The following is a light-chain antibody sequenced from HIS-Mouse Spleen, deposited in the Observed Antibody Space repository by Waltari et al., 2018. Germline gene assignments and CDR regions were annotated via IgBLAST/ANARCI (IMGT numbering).Light chain of an antibody. CDR2: DVS. Sequence: QSALTQPRSVSGPPGQSVTIPCPGTSSDAGSYTYVSWYQQHPGKAPKLMIYDVSKRPSGVPDRFSGSKSGNTASLTISGLQAEDEADYYCCSYAGSYTGVFGTGTKVTVL. CDR3: CSYAGSYTGV. J-gene: IGLJ1*01. CDR1: SSDAGSYTY. V-gene: IGLV2-11*01.